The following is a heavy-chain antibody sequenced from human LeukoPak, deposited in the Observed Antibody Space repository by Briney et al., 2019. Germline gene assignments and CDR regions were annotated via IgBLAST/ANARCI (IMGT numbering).Heavy chain of an antibody. Sequence: GGSLRLSCAASGFTFSSAWMSWVRQAPGKGLEWVGRIKSKSDGGTTDYAAPVKGRFTISRDDSKNTLYLQMNSLKTEDTAVYYCTTGDCRSTSCYADFYYYYMDVWGKGTTVTVSS. CDR1: GFTFSSAW. V-gene: IGHV3-15*01. J-gene: IGHJ6*03. CDR2: IKSKSDGGTT. D-gene: IGHD2-2*01. CDR3: TTGDCRSTSCYADFYYYYMDV.